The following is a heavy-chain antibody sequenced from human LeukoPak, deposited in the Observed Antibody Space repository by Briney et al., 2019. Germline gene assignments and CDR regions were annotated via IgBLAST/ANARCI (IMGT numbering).Heavy chain of an antibody. Sequence: AGTLRLTCTASGFTFSSYALYWGRHPQAPGQERVAVISYDGSNNYYADSVKGRFTISRDNSKNTLYLQMNSLRAEDTAVYYCARAEMIVVVPAAMDVWGQGTTVTVSS. CDR3: ARAEMIVVVPAAMDV. J-gene: IGHJ6*02. CDR2: ISYDGSNN. CDR1: GFTFSSYA. V-gene: IGHV3-30-3*01. D-gene: IGHD2-2*01.